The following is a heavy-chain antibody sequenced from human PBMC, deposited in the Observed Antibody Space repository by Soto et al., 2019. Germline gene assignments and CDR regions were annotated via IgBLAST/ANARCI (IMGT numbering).Heavy chain of an antibody. J-gene: IGHJ4*02. CDR1: GFTFRSYV. CDR2: TSYDGSNN. Sequence: QVQLVESGGGVVQPGTSLRLSCVGSGFTFRSYVIHWVRQAPGKGLEWVALTSYDGSNNFYGDSVKGRFTISRHNSRNTVELQMDSLTFEVTALYYCARWGTTGGLAVWGQGTLVSVSS. V-gene: IGHV3-33*05. D-gene: IGHD3-16*01. CDR3: ARWGTTGGLAV.